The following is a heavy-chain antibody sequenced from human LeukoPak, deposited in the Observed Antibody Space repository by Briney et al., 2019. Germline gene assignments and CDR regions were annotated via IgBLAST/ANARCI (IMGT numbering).Heavy chain of an antibody. D-gene: IGHD3-16*01. CDR2: IYYSGST. J-gene: IGHJ5*02. Sequence: SQTLSLTCTVSGGSISSGGYYWSWIRQHPGKGLEWIGYIYYSGSTYYNPSLKSRVTISVDTSKNQFSLKLSSVTAADTAVYYCARERSHGSRGFNWFDPWGQGTLVTVSS. V-gene: IGHV4-31*03. CDR1: GGSISSGGYY. CDR3: ARERSHGSRGFNWFDP.